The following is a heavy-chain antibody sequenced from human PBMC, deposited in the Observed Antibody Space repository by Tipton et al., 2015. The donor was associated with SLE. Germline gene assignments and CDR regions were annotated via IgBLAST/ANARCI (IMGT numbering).Heavy chain of an antibody. V-gene: IGHV4-31*03. D-gene: IGHD5-12*01. CDR2: ISYSGST. J-gene: IGHJ3*02. Sequence: TLSLTCTVSGGSISSGGYYWSWIRQYPGKGLEWIGYISYSGSTNYNSSLKSRLTISVDTSKNQFSLKLSSVTAADTAVYYCARGHERHYDSPNFDIWGQGTMVTVSS. CDR1: GGSISSGGYY. CDR3: ARGHERHYDSPNFDI.